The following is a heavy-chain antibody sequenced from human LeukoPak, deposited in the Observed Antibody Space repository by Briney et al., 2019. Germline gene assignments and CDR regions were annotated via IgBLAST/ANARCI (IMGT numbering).Heavy chain of an antibody. CDR3: ARGFGKLLYMVVNWFDP. CDR2: IYYSGST. Sequence: SQTLSLTCTVSGGSISSGDYYWSWIRQPPGKGLEWIGYIYYSGSTYYNPSLKSRVTISVDTSKNQFSLKLSSVTAADTAMYYCARGFGKLLYMVVNWFDPWGQGTLVTVSS. CDR1: GGSISSGDYY. J-gene: IGHJ5*02. V-gene: IGHV4-30-4*08. D-gene: IGHD3-10*01.